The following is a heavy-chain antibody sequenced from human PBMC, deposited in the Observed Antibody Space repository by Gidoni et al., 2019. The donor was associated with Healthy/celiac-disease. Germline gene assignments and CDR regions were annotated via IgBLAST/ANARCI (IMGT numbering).Heavy chain of an antibody. D-gene: IGHD2-15*01. J-gene: IGHJ4*02. V-gene: IGHV3-48*02. CDR2: ISSSSSTI. Sequence: EVQLVESGGGLVQPGGSLRLSCAASGFTFSSYSMNWVRQAPGKGLEWVSYISSSSSTIYYADSVKGRFTISRDNAKNSLYLQMNSLRDEDTAVYYCALGYCSGGSCYFFDYWGQGTLVTVSS. CDR3: ALGYCSGGSCYFFDY. CDR1: GFTFSSYS.